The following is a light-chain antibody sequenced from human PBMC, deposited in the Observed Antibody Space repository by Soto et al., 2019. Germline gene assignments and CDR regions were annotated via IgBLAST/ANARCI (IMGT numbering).Light chain of an antibody. CDR3: AGWDESLSGPV. Sequence: QSVLTQPPSVSGTPGQRVTISCSGSSSNIGTNVVNWYQQFPGTAPKLLIFNNNNRPSGVPDRFSGSKSGSSASLAISGLLSEDEAVYYCAGWDESLSGPVFGGGTKLTVL. CDR2: NNN. J-gene: IGLJ3*02. CDR1: SSNIGTNV. V-gene: IGLV1-44*01.